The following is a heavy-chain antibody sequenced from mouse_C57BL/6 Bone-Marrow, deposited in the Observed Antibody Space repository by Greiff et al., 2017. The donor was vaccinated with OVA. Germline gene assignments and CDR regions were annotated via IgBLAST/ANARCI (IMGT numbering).Heavy chain of an antibody. CDR1: GFTFSSYA. Sequence: EVHLVESGGGLVKPGGSLKLSCAASGFTFSSYAMSWVRQTQGKRLEWVATISDGGSYTYYPDNVKGRFTFSIDNATNNLYLQMSQLKCEDTAMYYWAREKGWVLRGWYLDVWGTGTTVTVSS. V-gene: IGHV5-4*01. CDR2: ISDGGSYT. D-gene: IGHD1-1*01. J-gene: IGHJ1*03. CDR3: AREKGWVLRGWYLDV.